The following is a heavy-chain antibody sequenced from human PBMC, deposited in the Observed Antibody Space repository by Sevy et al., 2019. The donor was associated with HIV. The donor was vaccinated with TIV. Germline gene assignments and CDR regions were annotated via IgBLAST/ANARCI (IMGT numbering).Heavy chain of an antibody. CDR3: ARESIGAVGDFDY. V-gene: IGHV4-59*01. D-gene: IGHD6-13*01. CDR2: IYSSGST. Sequence: SETLSLTCTVSGGSFSNYVWSWIRQPPGKRLEWIGYIYSSGSTNYNPSLKSRVTISVDTSKNQFSLKLSSVTAADTAVYYCARESIGAVGDFDYWGQGTLVTVSS. J-gene: IGHJ4*02. CDR1: GGSFSNYV.